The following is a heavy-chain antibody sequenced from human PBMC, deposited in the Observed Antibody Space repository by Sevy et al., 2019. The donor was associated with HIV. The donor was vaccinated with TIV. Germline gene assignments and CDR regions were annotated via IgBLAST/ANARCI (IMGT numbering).Heavy chain of an antibody. Sequence: LSLTCAASGFTFSSYSMNWVRQAPGEGLEWVSYISSSSSTIYYADSVKGRFTISRDNAKNSLYLQMNSLRAEDTAVYYCARGYGSGYEGEIDYWGQGTLVTVSS. CDR3: ARGYGSGYEGEIDY. J-gene: IGHJ4*02. V-gene: IGHV3-48*01. D-gene: IGHD3-10*01. CDR1: GFTFSSYS. CDR2: ISSSSSTI.